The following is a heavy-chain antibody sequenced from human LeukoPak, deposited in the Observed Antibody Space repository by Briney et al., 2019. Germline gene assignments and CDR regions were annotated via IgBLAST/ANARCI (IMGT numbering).Heavy chain of an antibody. Sequence: GGSLRLSCGASGITFSTYWMSWVRQAPGKGLEWVANTKKDGSEKYYVDSVKGRFTISRDNAKNSLYLQMNSLRVEDTAVYYCVREGYFVFDFWGQGALVTVSS. CDR1: GITFSTYW. V-gene: IGHV3-7*01. CDR3: VREGYFVFDF. CDR2: TKKDGSEK. D-gene: IGHD2-21*01. J-gene: IGHJ4*02.